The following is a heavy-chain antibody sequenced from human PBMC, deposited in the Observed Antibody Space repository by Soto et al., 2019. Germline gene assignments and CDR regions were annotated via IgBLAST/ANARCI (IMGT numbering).Heavy chain of an antibody. V-gene: IGHV4-4*02. Sequence: SETLSLTCAVSGDSISSGDWWTWVRQPPGERLEWIGEIFHSGTTNYNPSLKSRVTISVDKSKNQFSLKLSSVSAADTAVYYCAMIVYCGGDCFSFDYWGQGTLVTGSS. CDR1: GDSISSGDW. CDR3: AMIVYCGGDCFSFDY. D-gene: IGHD2-21*02. J-gene: IGHJ4*02. CDR2: IFHSGTT.